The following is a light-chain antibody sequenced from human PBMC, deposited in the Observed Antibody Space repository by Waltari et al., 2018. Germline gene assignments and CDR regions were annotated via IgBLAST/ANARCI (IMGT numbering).Light chain of an antibody. Sequence: DIQVTQSPSSLSAYVGDRVTITCQASQDISNYLNWYQQKPGKAPKLLIYDTSHLQTGVPSRFSGSGGGTDFTFTISSLQPEDIATYYCQQYENFPVTFGQGTRLVIK. CDR1: QDISNY. CDR3: QQYENFPVT. V-gene: IGKV1-33*01. CDR2: DTS. J-gene: IGKJ5*01.